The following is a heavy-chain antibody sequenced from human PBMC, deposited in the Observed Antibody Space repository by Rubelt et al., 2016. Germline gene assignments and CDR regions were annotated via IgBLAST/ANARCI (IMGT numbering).Heavy chain of an antibody. J-gene: IGHJ4*02. CDR1: GFTFSSYA. CDR3: AIHKNDITMIVVVSYFDY. Sequence: GGSLRLSCAASGFTFSSYAMTWVRQAPGKGLEWVSAISGSGGSTYYADSVKGRFTISRDNSKNTLYLQMNSLRAEDTAVYYCAIHKNDITMIVVVSYFDYWGQGTLVTVSS. D-gene: IGHD3-22*01. CDR2: ISGSGGST. V-gene: IGHV3-23*01.